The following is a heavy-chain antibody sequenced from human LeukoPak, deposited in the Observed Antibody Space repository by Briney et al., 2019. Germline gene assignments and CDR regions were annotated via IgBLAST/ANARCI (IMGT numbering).Heavy chain of an antibody. CDR2: IYYSGST. CDR1: GGSMSPYH. CDR3: ARAVSGRFDY. Sequence: PSETLSLTCTVSGGSMSPYHWGWIRQPPGKELEWTGYIYYSGSTNYNPSLKSRVIISVDTSKNQFSLKLSSVTAADTAIYYCARAVSGRFDYWGQGTLVTVSS. D-gene: IGHD6-19*01. V-gene: IGHV4-59*12. J-gene: IGHJ4*02.